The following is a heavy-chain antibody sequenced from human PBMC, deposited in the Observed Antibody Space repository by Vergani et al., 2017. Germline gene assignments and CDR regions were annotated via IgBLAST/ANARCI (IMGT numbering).Heavy chain of an antibody. J-gene: IGHJ5*02. CDR2: IHSSGTT. D-gene: IGHD3-10*01. Sequence: QVQLHESGPGLVKPSQTLSLTCTVSGGSITSGSFYWSWIRQPAGKGLEWIGRIHSSGTTHYNPSLKSRVTLSVDTSKNQLSLGMTSVTAADTAVYYCARDSWTSELRGVYWFDTWGQGTLVSVSS. V-gene: IGHV4-61*02. CDR1: GGSITSGSFY. CDR3: ARDSWTSELRGVYWFDT.